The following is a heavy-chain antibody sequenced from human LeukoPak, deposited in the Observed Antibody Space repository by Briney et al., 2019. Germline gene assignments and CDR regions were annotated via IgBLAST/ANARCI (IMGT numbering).Heavy chain of an antibody. CDR2: IYTSGIT. V-gene: IGHV4-4*07. Sequence: SETLSLTCTVSGGSISSYFWTWIRQPAGKGLEWIGRIYTSGITNYNPSLKSRLTMSVDTSKNQFSLNLSSVTAADTDVYYCARECSSSCPRGLDVWGQGTTVTVSS. CDR1: GGSISSYF. CDR3: ARECSSSCPRGLDV. D-gene: IGHD2-2*01. J-gene: IGHJ6*02.